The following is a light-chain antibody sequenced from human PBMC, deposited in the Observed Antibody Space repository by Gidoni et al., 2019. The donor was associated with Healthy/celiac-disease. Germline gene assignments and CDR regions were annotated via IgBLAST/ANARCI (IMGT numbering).Light chain of an antibody. J-gene: IGKJ1*01. V-gene: IGKV1-39*01. Sequence: DIQMTQSPSSLSAYVGDRVTITCRASQSISSYLNWYHQKPGKAPTLLIYAASSLQSGVPSRFSGSGSGTDFTLTISSLQPEDFATYYCQQSYSTPRTFGQGTKVEIK. CDR1: QSISSY. CDR2: AAS. CDR3: QQSYSTPRT.